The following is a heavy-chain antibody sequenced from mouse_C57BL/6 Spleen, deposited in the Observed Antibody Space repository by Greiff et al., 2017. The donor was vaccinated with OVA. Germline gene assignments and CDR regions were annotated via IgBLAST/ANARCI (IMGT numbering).Heavy chain of an antibody. V-gene: IGHV1-64*01. J-gene: IGHJ2*01. CDR2: IHPNSGST. CDR1: GYTFTSYW. Sequence: QVQLQQPGAELVKPGASVKLSCKASGYTFTSYWMHWVKQRPGQGLEWIGMIHPNSGSTNYNEKFKSKATLTVDKSSSTAYMQLSSLTSEDSAVYYCARDYGSSPPFDYWGQGTTLTVSS. CDR3: ARDYGSSPPFDY. D-gene: IGHD1-1*01.